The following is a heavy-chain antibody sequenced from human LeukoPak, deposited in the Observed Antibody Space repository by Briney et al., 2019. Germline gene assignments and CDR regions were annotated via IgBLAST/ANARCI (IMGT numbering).Heavy chain of an antibody. CDR3: ARESERSGWYDY. CDR1: GFTFSSYW. CDR2: INSDGSRT. D-gene: IGHD6-19*01. V-gene: IGHV3-74*01. Sequence: GGSLRLSCAASGFTFSSYWMHWVRQAPGKGLVWVSRINSDGSRTSYADSVKGRFTISRDNAKNTLYLQMNSLRAEDTAVYYCARESERSGWYDYWGQGTLVTVSS. J-gene: IGHJ4*02.